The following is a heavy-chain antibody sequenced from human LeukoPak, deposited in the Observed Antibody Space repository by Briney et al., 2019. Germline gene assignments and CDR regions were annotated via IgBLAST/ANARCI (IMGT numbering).Heavy chain of an antibody. V-gene: IGHV5-51*01. CDR1: GYSFSNYW. CDR2: IYPGDSDI. CDR3: VRLRGGYSHAEFDY. D-gene: IGHD5-24*01. Sequence: GESMKICWGGSGYSFSNYWIGWLRQMPGKGLEWMGHIYPGDSDIRSSPSFQGQVTISADKSISTAYLQWSSLKASDTAMYYRVRLRGGYSHAEFDYWGHGTLVTVSS. J-gene: IGHJ4*01.